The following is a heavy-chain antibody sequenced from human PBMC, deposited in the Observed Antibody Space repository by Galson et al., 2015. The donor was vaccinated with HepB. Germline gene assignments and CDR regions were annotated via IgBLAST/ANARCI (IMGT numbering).Heavy chain of an antibody. CDR3: AREGAVPIFWGGPQIYYAMDV. D-gene: IGHD3-9*01. V-gene: IGHV3-7*03. CDR1: GFSFSSYW. CDR2: IKQDGSEK. J-gene: IGHJ6*02. Sequence: SLRLSCAPSGFSFSSYWMTWVRQAPGKGLEWVATIKQDGSEKYYVDSVKGRFAISRDNAKNSLSLQMNSLRAEDAAVYYCAREGAVPIFWGGPQIYYAMDVWGQGTTVTVSS.